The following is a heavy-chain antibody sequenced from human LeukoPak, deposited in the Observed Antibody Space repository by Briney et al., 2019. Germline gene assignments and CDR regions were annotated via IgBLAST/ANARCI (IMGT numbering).Heavy chain of an antibody. Sequence: AGGSLRLSCAASGFTFSSYWMNWVRQAPGKGLEWVSVIGSDGGGIQYADSVKGRFSISRDNSKNTLYLQMNSLRTEDTAIYYCAKYAPPTTVVTRFFDSWGQGGLVSVSS. CDR1: GFTFSSYW. J-gene: IGHJ4*02. CDR3: AKYAPPTTVVTRFFDS. V-gene: IGHV3-23*01. CDR2: IGSDGGGI. D-gene: IGHD2-21*02.